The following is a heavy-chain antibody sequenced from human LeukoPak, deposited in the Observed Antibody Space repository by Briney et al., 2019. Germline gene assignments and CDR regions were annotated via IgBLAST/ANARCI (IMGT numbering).Heavy chain of an antibody. Sequence: PGGSLRLSCAASGFTFTSYAMSWVRQAPGKGLEWVSAITGSGGTTYYADFAKGRFTISRDNSKNTLYLQMNGLRVEDTAVYYCAKMQGYFDYWGQGTLVTVSS. CDR1: GFTFTSYA. CDR2: ITGSGGTT. CDR3: AKMQGYFDY. J-gene: IGHJ4*02. V-gene: IGHV3-23*01.